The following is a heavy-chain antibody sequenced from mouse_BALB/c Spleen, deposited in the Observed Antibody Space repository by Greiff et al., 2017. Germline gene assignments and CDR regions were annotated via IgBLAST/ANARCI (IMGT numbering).Heavy chain of an antibody. CDR2: IDPENGNT. CDR1: GFTIKDYY. V-gene: IGHV14-1*02. D-gene: IGHD1-1*01. CDR3: AYGSNFDY. J-gene: IGHJ2*01. Sequence: VQLQQSGAELVRPGALVKLSCKASGFTIKDYYMHWVKQRPEQGLEWIGWIDPENGNTIYDPKFQGKASITADTSSNTAYLQLSSLTSEDTAVYYCAYGSNFDYWGQGTTLTVSA.